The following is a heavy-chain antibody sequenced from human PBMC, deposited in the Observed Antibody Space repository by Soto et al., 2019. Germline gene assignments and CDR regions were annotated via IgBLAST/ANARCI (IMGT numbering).Heavy chain of an antibody. V-gene: IGHV1-69*01. Sequence: QVQLVQSGAEVKKPGSSVKVSCKASGGTFSSYAISWVRQAPGQGLEWMGGIIPIFGTANYAQKFQGRVTITADESTSTAYMELSSLRSEDTAVYYCATDIVVVGAATSTGRYYYYYGMDVWGQGTTVTVSS. J-gene: IGHJ6*02. CDR3: ATDIVVVGAATSTGRYYYYYGMDV. D-gene: IGHD2-15*01. CDR1: GGTFSSYA. CDR2: IIPIFGTA.